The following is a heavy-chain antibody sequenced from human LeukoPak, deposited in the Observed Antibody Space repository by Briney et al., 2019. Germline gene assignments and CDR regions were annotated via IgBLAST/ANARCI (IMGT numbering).Heavy chain of an antibody. V-gene: IGHV4-34*01. D-gene: IGHD2/OR15-2a*01. CDR2: INHSGST. J-gene: IGHJ3*02. CDR1: GGSFSGYY. CDR3: ARSSDFYLGAFDI. Sequence: SETLSLTCAVYGGSFSGYYWSWIRQPPGKGLDWIGEINHSGSTNYNPSLKSRVTISVDTSKSQFSLKLSSVTAADTAVYYCARSSDFYLGAFDIWGQGTMVTVSS.